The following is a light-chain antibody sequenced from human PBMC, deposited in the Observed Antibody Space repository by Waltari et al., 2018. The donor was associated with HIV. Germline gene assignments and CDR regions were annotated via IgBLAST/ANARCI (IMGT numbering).Light chain of an antibody. CDR2: DIS. V-gene: IGLV2-11*01. Sequence: QSALTQPRSVSGSPGQSVTISCTGTSSDVGGYNYVSWYQQHPGKATKLMLYDISKRPSVVPARFSGSNSGNTASLTIPVLHAEGEAGYYCCPYAGRYTFWFFGRGTKRAVL. CDR3: CPYAGRYTFWF. CDR1: SSDVGGYNY. J-gene: IGLJ2*01.